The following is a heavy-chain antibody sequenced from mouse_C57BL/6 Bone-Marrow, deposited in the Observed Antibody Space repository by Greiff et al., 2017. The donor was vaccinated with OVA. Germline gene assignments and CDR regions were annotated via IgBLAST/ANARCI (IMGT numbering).Heavy chain of an antibody. CDR1: GYTFTISW. D-gene: IGHD4-1*01. J-gene: IGHJ1*03. CDR3: ARAGTAPDV. Sequence: QVQLQQPGAELLKPGASVTLSCKASGYTFTISWMHWLKQRPGQGLEWIGMIHPNSGSTNYNEKFKSKAPLTVDKSSSPAYMQLSSLTSEDSAGYYRARAGTAPDVWGTGTTVTVSS. V-gene: IGHV1-64*01. CDR2: IHPNSGST.